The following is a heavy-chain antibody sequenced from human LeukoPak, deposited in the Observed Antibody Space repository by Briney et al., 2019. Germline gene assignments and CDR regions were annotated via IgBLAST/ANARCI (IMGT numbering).Heavy chain of an antibody. CDR1: GFTFSSYS. D-gene: IGHD5-18*01. CDR3: ARVRDGYSSYYYGMDV. CDR2: ISSSSSYI. Sequence: GGSLRLSCAASGFTFSSYSMNWVRQAPGKGLEWVSSISSSSSYIYYADSVKGRFIISRDNAKNSLYLQMNSLRAEDTAVYYCARVRDGYSSYYYGMDVWGQGTTVTVSS. J-gene: IGHJ6*02. V-gene: IGHV3-21*01.